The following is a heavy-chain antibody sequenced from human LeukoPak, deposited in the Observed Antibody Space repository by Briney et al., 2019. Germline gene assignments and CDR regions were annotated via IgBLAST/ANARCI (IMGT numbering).Heavy chain of an antibody. CDR3: ARDPTSGWYFDY. Sequence: GSLRLSCAASGITFSTYEMNWVRQTPGRGLEWISYISHTGATIHYAGPVKGRFTISRDNAKNSLYLQMNNLRVEDTATYYCARDPTSGWYFDYWGQGTLVTVSS. V-gene: IGHV3-48*03. CDR2: ISHTGATI. J-gene: IGHJ4*02. D-gene: IGHD6-19*01. CDR1: GITFSTYE.